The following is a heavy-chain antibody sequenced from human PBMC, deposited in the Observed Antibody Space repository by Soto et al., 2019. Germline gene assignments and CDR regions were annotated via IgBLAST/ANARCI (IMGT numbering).Heavy chain of an antibody. Sequence: EVQLVESGGGLVKLGGSLRLSCVASGFTFSNAWMSWVRQAPGKGLEWVGRIKSKTDGGTRDYAAPVKGRFTISRDDSKNTLYLQMNSLKTEDTAVYYCTTDKGYCTGGSCYDYFDSWGQGTLVTVSS. V-gene: IGHV3-15*01. CDR3: TTDKGYCTGGSCYDYFDS. J-gene: IGHJ4*02. D-gene: IGHD2-15*01. CDR1: GFTFSNAW. CDR2: IKSKTDGGTR.